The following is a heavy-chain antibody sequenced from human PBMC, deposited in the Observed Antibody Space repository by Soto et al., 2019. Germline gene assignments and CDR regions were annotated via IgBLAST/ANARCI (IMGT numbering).Heavy chain of an antibody. CDR1: GGSISSYY. CDR3: ARGRYYDSSVYYGY. Sequence: SETLSLTCTVSGGSISSYYWSWIRQPPGKGLEWIGYIYYSGSTYYNPSLKSRVTISVDTSKNQFSLKLSSVAAAYTAVYYCARGRYYDSSVYYGYWGQGTLVTVSS. D-gene: IGHD3-22*01. V-gene: IGHV4-30-4*01. CDR2: IYYSGST. J-gene: IGHJ4*02.